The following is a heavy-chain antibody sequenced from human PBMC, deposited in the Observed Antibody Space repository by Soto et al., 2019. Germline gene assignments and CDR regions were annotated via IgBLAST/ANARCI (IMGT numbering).Heavy chain of an antibody. D-gene: IGHD1-7*01. CDR1: GFTFRNYW. V-gene: IGHV3-7*03. J-gene: IGHJ4*02. CDR2: INQDGSET. Sequence: EVQLVESGGGLVQPGGSLRLSCVVSGFTFRNYWMNWVRQAPGKGLEWVANINQDGSETNHVDSVKGRFTISRDNAKNSLYLQMNSLRDEDTAVYYCVRGTPTPGLDYWGQGTLITVS. CDR3: VRGTPTPGLDY.